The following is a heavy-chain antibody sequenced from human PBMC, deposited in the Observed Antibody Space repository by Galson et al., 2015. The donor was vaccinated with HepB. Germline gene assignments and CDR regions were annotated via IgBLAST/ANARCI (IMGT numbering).Heavy chain of an antibody. CDR3: ARAVFPETFDY. Sequence: SLRLSCATSGFSFSSYAMHWIRQAPGKGLEWVAVIWYDGNIKHYVDSVRGRFIISRDNSKNTVYLQMNSLRVEDTAVYYCARAVFPETFDYWGHGTLVTVSS. D-gene: IGHD1-14*01. V-gene: IGHV3-33*01. J-gene: IGHJ4*01. CDR1: GFSFSSYA. CDR2: IWYDGNIK.